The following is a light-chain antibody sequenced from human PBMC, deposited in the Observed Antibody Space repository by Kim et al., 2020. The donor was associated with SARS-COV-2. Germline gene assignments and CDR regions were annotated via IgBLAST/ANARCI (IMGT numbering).Light chain of an antibody. CDR1: QTIDRN. CDR2: GAS. CDR3: QQSYKTPWT. J-gene: IGKJ1*01. Sequence: DIKMTQSPSSLSASLGDTVTITCRASQTIDRNLNWYQQRPGKAPDLLIFGASGLQSGVPSRFSGSGSGTDFTLTISGLEAEDFATYVCQQSYKTPWTFGHGTKVDIK. V-gene: IGKV1-39*01.